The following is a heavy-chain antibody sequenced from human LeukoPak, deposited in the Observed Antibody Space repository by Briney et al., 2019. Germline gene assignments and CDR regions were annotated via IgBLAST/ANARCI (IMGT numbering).Heavy chain of an antibody. CDR3: TTVGFALDY. CDR2: ISSSGSTI. Sequence: PGGSLRLSCAASGFTFSSYEMNWVRQAPGKGLEWVSYISSSGSTIYYADSLKGRFTISRDNAKNSLYLQMNSLRAEDTAGCAVTTVGFALDYWGQGTLVTVSS. J-gene: IGHJ4*02. CDR1: GFTFSSYE. V-gene: IGHV3-48*03. D-gene: IGHD4-17*01.